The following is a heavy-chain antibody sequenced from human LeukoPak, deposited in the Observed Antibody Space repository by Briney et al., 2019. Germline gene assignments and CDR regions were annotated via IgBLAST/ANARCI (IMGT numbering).Heavy chain of an antibody. CDR1: GYTFTGYY. Sequence: ASVKVSCKASGYTFTGYYMHWVRQAPGQGLEWMGRINPNSGGTNYAQKFQGRVTMTRDTSISTAYMELSRLRSDDTAVYYCARDWVDSSGYYYGAFDIWGQGTMVTVSS. CDR3: ARDWVDSSGYYYGAFDI. J-gene: IGHJ3*02. D-gene: IGHD3-22*01. V-gene: IGHV1-2*06. CDR2: INPNSGGT.